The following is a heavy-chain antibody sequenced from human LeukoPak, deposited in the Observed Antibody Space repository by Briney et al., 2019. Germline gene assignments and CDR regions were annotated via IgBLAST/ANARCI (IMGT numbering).Heavy chain of an antibody. J-gene: IGHJ5*02. V-gene: IGHV1-69*01. CDR2: IIPIFGTA. D-gene: IGHD1-20*01. Sequence: GSSVKVSCKASGGTFTNYAISWVRQAPGQGLEWMGGIIPIFGTANYAQKFQGRVTITADESTSTAYMELSSLRSEDTAVYYCARAPLTGNYGGWFDPWGQGTLVTVSS. CDR1: GGTFTNYA. CDR3: ARAPLTGNYGGWFDP.